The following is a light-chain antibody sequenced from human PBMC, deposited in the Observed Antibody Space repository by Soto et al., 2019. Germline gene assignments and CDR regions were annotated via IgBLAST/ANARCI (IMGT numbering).Light chain of an antibody. CDR2: EVS. Sequence: QSALTQPPSASGSPGQSVTISCIGTSSDVGGYNYVSWYQQHPGKAPKLMIYEVSKLPSGVPDRFSGSKSGNTASLTVSGLQAEDEADYYCSSYAASNNLGVFGGGTQLTVL. J-gene: IGLJ2*01. CDR3: SSYAASNNLGV. CDR1: SSDVGGYNY. V-gene: IGLV2-8*01.